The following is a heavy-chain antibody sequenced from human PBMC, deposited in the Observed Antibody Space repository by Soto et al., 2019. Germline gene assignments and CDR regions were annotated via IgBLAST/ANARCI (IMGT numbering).Heavy chain of an antibody. CDR1: GFTFSTYA. V-gene: IGHV3-23*01. CDR3: AKDPENKVLTGYFPDY. J-gene: IGHJ4*02. D-gene: IGHD3-9*01. Sequence: GGSLRLSCAASGFTFSTYAMSWVRQAPGKGLEWVSSISGAGSGTFYADSVKGRFTISRDNSKNTLYLQMNSPRAEDTAVYYCAKDPENKVLTGYFPDYWGQGTLVTVSS. CDR2: ISGAGSGT.